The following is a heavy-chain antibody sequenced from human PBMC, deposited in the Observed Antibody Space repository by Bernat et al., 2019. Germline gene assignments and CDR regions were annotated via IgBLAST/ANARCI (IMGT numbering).Heavy chain of an antibody. CDR2: ITYDGSNK. CDR1: GLSFRTCA. Sequence: QVQVVESGGGVVQPGRSLRLSCAASGLSFRTCAMHWVRQAPGKGLEWVARITYDGSNKYYADSVKGRFTISRDNSKNTLYLQLNSLRAEDTAVYYCIRENDAFDIWGQGTMVTVSS. V-gene: IGHV3-30-3*01. CDR3: IRENDAFDI. J-gene: IGHJ3*02.